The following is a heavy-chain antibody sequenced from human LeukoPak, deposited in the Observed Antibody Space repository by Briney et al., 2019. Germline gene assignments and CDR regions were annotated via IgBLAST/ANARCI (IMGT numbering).Heavy chain of an antibody. CDR3: AHSTFVGGTGGGFDY. J-gene: IGHJ4*02. CDR2: IYWSDDK. Sequence: SGPTLVNPTQTLTLTCTFSGFSLTTRGVGVGRIRQPPGKALECLALIYWSDDKRYSPSLRSRLTITKDTSKNQVVLTMTNVDPVDTATYYCAHSTFVGGTGGGFDYWGQGTLVTVSS. V-gene: IGHV2-5*01. CDR1: GFSLTTRGVG. D-gene: IGHD1-26*01.